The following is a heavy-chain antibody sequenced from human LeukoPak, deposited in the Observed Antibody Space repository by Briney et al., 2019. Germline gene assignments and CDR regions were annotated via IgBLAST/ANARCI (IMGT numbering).Heavy chain of an antibody. CDR1: GYTFTSYG. D-gene: IGHD3-22*01. CDR2: ISAYNGNT. CDR3: ARGSASHHYESSGAPTRKCQSFDY. Sequence: ASVKVSCKASGYTFTSYGISWVRQAPGQGLEWMGWISAYNGNTNYAQKLQGRVTMTTDTSTSTAYMELRSLRSDDTAVYYCARGSASHHYESSGAPTRKCQSFDYWGQGTLVTVSS. V-gene: IGHV1-18*01. J-gene: IGHJ4*02.